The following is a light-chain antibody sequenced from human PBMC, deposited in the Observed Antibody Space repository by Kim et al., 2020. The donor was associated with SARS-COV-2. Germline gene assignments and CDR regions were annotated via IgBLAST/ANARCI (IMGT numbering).Light chain of an antibody. V-gene: IGLV9-49*01. Sequence: CTLSSGFSNYKVAWYQQRPGKGPRFVMRVGTGGIVGSKGDGIPDRFSVLGSGLNRYLTIKNIQEEDESDYHCGADHGSGSNFVYVFGTGTKVTVL. CDR2: VGTGGIVG. CDR1: SGFSNYK. CDR3: GADHGSGSNFVYV. J-gene: IGLJ1*01.